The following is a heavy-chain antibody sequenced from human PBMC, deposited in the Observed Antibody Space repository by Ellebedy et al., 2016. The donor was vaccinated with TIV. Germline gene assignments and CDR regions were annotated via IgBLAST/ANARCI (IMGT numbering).Heavy chain of an antibody. CDR2: ISNTGSRT. J-gene: IGHJ5*02. CDR1: GFSFSSYA. CDR3: ARLPTVRIAREVGWFDA. Sequence: GESLKISCAASGFSFSSYAMSWVRQAPGKGLEWVSTISNTGSRTYYADSVEGRFIISRDNSKRTLYLQMNSLRAEDTAVYYCARLPTVRIAREVGWFDAWGRGTLVTVSS. V-gene: IGHV3-23*01. D-gene: IGHD6-13*01.